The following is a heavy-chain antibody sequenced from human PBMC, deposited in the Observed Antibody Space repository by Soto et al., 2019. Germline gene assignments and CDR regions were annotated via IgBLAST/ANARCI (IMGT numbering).Heavy chain of an antibody. CDR2: FYYTGGT. Sequence: LSLTCTVSGASISSSRSYWGWVRQPPGKGLEWIVSFYYTGGTYSTYYNPSLKSRVTTSVDTSKSQFSLNLRSVTAADTAVYYCASPRQGNYDFLSGYYALDYWGQGTLVTVSS. V-gene: IGHV4-39*01. CDR3: ASPRQGNYDFLSGYYALDY. CDR1: GASISSSRSY. D-gene: IGHD3-3*01. J-gene: IGHJ4*02.